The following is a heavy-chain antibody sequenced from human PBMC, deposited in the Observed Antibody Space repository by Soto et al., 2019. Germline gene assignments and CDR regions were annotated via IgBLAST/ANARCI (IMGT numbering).Heavy chain of an antibody. CDR1: GYTFTSYY. D-gene: IGHD2-15*01. CDR3: ARGYCSGGSCYRLYYYDMDV. V-gene: IGHV1-46*01. Sequence: QVQLVQSGAEVMQPGASVKVSCKASGYTFTSYYIHWVRQAPGQGLEWVGIFNPGAGGRSYAQKFQGRVTMTRDTSTSTVYMELSRLRSKDTAVYYCARGYCSGGSCYRLYYYDMDVWGQGTTVTVSS. CDR2: FNPGAGGR. J-gene: IGHJ6*02.